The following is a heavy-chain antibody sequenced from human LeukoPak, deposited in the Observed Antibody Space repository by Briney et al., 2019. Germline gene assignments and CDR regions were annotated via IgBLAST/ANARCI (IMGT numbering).Heavy chain of an antibody. J-gene: IGHJ4*02. CDR3: ARENQFFDWSFDF. CDR2: IDRGGNT. CDR1: GFTVSSNF. D-gene: IGHD3/OR15-3a*01. V-gene: IGHV3-53*01. Sequence: GGSLRLSCVASGFTVSSNFMSWVRQAPGKGLEWVSLIDRGGNTYYADSVKGRFTISRDTSKNALYLQMNSLRAEDTAVYFCARENQFFDWSFDFWGQGTVVTVSS.